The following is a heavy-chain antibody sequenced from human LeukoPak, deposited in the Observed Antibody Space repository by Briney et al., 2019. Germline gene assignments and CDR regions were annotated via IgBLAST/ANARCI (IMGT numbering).Heavy chain of an antibody. CDR1: GGSLSSGSYY. Sequence: SETLPLTCTVSGGSLSSGSYYWSCIRQPAGTGLEWIGRIYTSGSTNYNPSLKSRVTISVDTSKNQFSLKLSSVTAADTAVYYCARVYYDSSGYYPFDYWGQGTLVTVSS. D-gene: IGHD3-22*01. CDR2: IYTSGST. J-gene: IGHJ4*02. CDR3: ARVYYDSSGYYPFDY. V-gene: IGHV4-61*02.